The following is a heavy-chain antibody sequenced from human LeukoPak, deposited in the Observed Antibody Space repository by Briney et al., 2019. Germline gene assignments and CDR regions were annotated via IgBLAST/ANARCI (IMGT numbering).Heavy chain of an antibody. Sequence: SETLSLTCSVSGDSISSSSYYWGWIRQPPGKGLEWIGGIYSSGSTYYNPSLKSRVTISVDTSKNQFSLKLSSVTAADTAVYYCARIVVADFDYWGQGTLVTVSS. CDR1: GDSISSSSYY. CDR3: ARIVVADFDY. CDR2: IYSSGST. D-gene: IGHD3-22*01. V-gene: IGHV4-39*01. J-gene: IGHJ4*02.